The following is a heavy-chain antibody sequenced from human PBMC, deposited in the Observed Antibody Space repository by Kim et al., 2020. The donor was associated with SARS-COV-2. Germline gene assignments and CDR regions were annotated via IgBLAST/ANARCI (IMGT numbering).Heavy chain of an antibody. V-gene: IGHV4-31*03. CDR1: GGSISSGGYY. Sequence: SETLSLTCTVSGGSISSGGYYWSWIRQHPGKGLEWIGYIYYSGSTYYNPSLKSRVTISVDTSKNQFSLKLSSVTAADTAVYYCARELRYCSGGSCYSGVFDYWGQGALVTVSS. D-gene: IGHD2-15*01. J-gene: IGHJ4*02. CDR2: IYYSGST. CDR3: ARELRYCSGGSCYSGVFDY.